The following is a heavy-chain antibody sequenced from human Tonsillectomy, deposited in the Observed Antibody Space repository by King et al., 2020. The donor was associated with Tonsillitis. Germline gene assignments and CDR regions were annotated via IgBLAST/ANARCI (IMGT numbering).Heavy chain of an antibody. CDR2: LDPEDGET. CDR1: GYTLTELS. Sequence: QLVESGAEVKKPGASVKVSCKVSGYTLTELSMHWGRQTPGKGLEWMGGLDPEDGETIYAQKFQGRVTMTEDTSTDTAYMELRSLRSEDTALYYCATAFDTSGYFRAFDFWGQGTMVTVSS. D-gene: IGHD3-22*01. V-gene: IGHV1-24*01. CDR3: ATAFDTSGYFRAFDF. J-gene: IGHJ3*01.